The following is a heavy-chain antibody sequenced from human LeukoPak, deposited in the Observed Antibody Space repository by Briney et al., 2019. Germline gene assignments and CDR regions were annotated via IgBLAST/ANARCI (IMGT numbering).Heavy chain of an antibody. CDR1: GFTFSNYW. CDR3: ARDQGSSTWSYRENYFDS. V-gene: IGHV3-7*01. J-gene: IGHJ4*02. CDR2: IKQDGSET. Sequence: GGSLRLSCAASGFTFSNYWMNWVRQAPGKGLEWVANIKQDGSETYYVDSVKGRFTISRDNSKNTLYLQMNSLRSEDTAVYYCARDQGSSTWSYRENYFDSWGQGTLVTVSS. D-gene: IGHD6-13*01.